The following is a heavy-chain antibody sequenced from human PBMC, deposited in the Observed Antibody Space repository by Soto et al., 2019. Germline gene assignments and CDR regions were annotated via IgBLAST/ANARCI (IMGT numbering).Heavy chain of an antibody. J-gene: IGHJ3*02. CDR1: GFTFDDYG. V-gene: IGHV3-20*01. CDR3: ARFEFIAVAGIGAFDI. D-gene: IGHD6-19*01. CDR2: ITWNGGST. Sequence: GGSLRLSCAASGFTFDDYGMSWVRQAPGKGLEWVSGITWNGGSTGYADSVKGRFTISRDNAKNSLYLQMNSLRAEDTALYHCARFEFIAVAGIGAFDIWGQVTMVTVSS.